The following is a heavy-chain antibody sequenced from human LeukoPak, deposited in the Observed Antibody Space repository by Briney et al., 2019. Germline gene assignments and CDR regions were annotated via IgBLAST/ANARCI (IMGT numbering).Heavy chain of an antibody. CDR1: GFPFSSYS. CDR3: VRVKGTYFDF. J-gene: IGHJ4*02. V-gene: IGHV3-48*01. CDR2: ISASGSNI. Sequence: GGSLRLSCAASGFPFSSYSMNWVRQAPGKGLEWVSYISASGSNIYYLDSVKGRFTVSRDNAMSSLFLQMDRPRAEDTAVYYCVRVKGTYFDFWGQGTLVTVSS. D-gene: IGHD1-1*01.